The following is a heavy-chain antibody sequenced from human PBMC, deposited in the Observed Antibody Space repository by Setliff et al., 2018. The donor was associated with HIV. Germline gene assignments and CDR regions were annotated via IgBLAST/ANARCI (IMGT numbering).Heavy chain of an antibody. D-gene: IGHD3-10*01. J-gene: IGHJ4*02. V-gene: IGHV1-69*05. CDR3: AREESTEDYGSGSYGPTFPPPLIY. CDR1: GDTFSSYV. Sequence: ASVKVSCKASGDTFSSYVISWVRQAPGQGLEWMGGIIPIFGTPNYAQRFQGRVTMTRDTSTSTVYMELSSLRSEDTAVYYCAREESTEDYGSGSYGPTFPPPLIYWGQGTLVTVSS. CDR2: IIPIFGTP.